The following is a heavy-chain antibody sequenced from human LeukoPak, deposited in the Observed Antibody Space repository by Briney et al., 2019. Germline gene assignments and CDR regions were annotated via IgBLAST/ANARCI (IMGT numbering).Heavy chain of an antibody. V-gene: IGHV3-74*01. Sequence: PGGSLRLSCAASGFTFSSYWMHWVRQAPGKGLVWVSRINDDGSGTGSADSVKGRFTISRDNAKNTLYLQMNSLRAEDTAVYYCARESYGSGSYLVDIWGQGTMVTASS. CDR1: GFTFSSYW. CDR3: ARESYGSGSYLVDI. J-gene: IGHJ3*02. D-gene: IGHD3-10*01. CDR2: INDDGSGT.